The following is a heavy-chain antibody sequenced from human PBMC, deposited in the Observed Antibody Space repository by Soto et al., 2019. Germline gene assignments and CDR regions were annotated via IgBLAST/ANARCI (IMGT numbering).Heavy chain of an antibody. CDR2: INPNSGGT. D-gene: IGHD1-26*01. J-gene: IGHJ1*01. V-gene: IGHV1-2*02. CDR3: ARVGKVGATPGYFQH. Sequence: GASVKVSCKASGYTFTGYYMHWVRQAPGQGLEWMGWINPNSGGTNYAQKFQGRVTMTRDTSISTAYMELSRLRSDDTAVYYCARVGKVGATPGYFQHWGQGTLVTVS. CDR1: GYTFTGYY.